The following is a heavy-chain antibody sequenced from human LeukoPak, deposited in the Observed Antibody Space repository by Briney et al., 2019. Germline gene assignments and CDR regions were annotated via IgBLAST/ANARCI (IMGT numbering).Heavy chain of an antibody. Sequence: PGGSLRLSCAASGFTVSSNYMSWVRQAPGQGLEWMGWISAYNGNTNYAQKLQGRVTMTTDTSTSTAYMELRSLRSDDTAVYYCARDRWELHGLDYWGQGTLVTVSS. V-gene: IGHV1-18*04. D-gene: IGHD1-26*01. J-gene: IGHJ4*02. CDR2: ISAYNGNT. CDR1: GFTVSSNY. CDR3: ARDRWELHGLDY.